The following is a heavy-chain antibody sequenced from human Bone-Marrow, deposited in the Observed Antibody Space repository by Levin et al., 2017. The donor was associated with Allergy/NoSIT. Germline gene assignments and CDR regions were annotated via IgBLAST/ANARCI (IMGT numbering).Heavy chain of an antibody. J-gene: IGHJ5*01. V-gene: IGHV3-23*01. CDR2: IVESGGSV. Sequence: SCVASGFTFSNHGMTWVRQLPGKGLEWVAGIVESGGSVFYADSVTGRFTISRDNSKNKLYLQLNSLRVDDTAIYYCARDIKGPLRYDSWGQGTLVTVSS. CDR3: ARDIKGPLRYDS. CDR1: GFTFSNHG.